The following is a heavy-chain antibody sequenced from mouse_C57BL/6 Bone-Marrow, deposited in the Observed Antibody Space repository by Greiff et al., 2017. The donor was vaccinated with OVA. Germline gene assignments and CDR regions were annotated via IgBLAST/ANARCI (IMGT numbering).Heavy chain of an antibody. CDR3: ARSSRVATRYFDV. CDR1: GYAFSSYW. J-gene: IGHJ1*03. CDR2: IYPGDGDT. V-gene: IGHV1-80*01. Sequence: VKLVESGAELVKPGASVKISCKASGYAFSSYWMNWVKQRPGKGLEWIGQIYPGDGDTNYNGKFKGKATLTADKSSSTAYMQLSSLTSEDSAVYFCARSSRVATRYFDVWGTGTTVTVSS. D-gene: IGHD1-1*02.